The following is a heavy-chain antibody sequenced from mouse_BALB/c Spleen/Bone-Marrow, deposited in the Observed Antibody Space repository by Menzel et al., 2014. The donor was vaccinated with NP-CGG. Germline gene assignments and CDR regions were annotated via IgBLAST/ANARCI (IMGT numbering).Heavy chain of an antibody. D-gene: IGHD2-3*01. CDR3: ARERDGYFRDAMDY. J-gene: IGHJ4*01. V-gene: IGHV5-6-3*01. CDR2: INSNGGST. CDR1: GFTFSSYG. Sequence: EVKLVESGGGLVQPGGSLKLSCAASGFTFSSYGMSWVRQTPDKRLELVATINSNGGSTYYPDSVMGRFTISRDNAKNTLYLQMSSLKSEDTAMYYCARERDGYFRDAMDYWGQGTSVTVSS.